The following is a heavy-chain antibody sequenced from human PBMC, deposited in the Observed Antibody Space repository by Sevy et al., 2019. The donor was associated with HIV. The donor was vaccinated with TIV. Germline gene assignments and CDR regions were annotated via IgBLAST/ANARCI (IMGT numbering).Heavy chain of an antibody. CDR3: AFTKGVFGVVMTYFFFDY. CDR2: ISAYNGNT. V-gene: IGHV1-18*01. Sequence: ASVKVSCQASGYSFTSYGITWVRQAPGQGLEWMGWISAYNGNTNYSREFQGRLTMTTDTSTSTVYMDLRSLRSDDTAVYYCAFTKGVFGVVMTYFFFDYWGQGTPVTVSS. D-gene: IGHD3-3*01. CDR1: GYSFTSYG. J-gene: IGHJ4*02.